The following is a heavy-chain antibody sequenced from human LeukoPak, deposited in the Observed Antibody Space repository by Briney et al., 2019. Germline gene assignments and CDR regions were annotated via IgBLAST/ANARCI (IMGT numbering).Heavy chain of an antibody. CDR3: ARVDGSPGVIDY. D-gene: IGHD5-24*01. V-gene: IGHV1-46*01. Sequence: GASVKVSCKASGYTFTSYYMHWVRQAPGQGLEWMGIINPSGGSTSYAQKFQGRVTMTRDTSTSTVYMEPSSLRSEDTAVYYCARVDGSPGVIDYWGQGTLVTVSS. CDR1: GYTFTSYY. J-gene: IGHJ4*02. CDR2: INPSGGST.